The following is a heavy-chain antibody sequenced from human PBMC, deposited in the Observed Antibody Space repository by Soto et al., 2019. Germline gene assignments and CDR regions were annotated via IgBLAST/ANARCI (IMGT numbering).Heavy chain of an antibody. D-gene: IGHD6-13*01. CDR1: GGSFTGYY. Sequence: SETLSLTCDVSGGSFTGYYWSWIRQHPGKGLEWIGYIFYSGSSYYNPSLKSRVTMSVDTSKNQFSLELTSVTAADTAVYYCAREPGYSGTDVLYWGQGTLVTVSS. V-gene: IGHV4-31*11. J-gene: IGHJ4*02. CDR2: IFYSGSS. CDR3: AREPGYSGTDVLY.